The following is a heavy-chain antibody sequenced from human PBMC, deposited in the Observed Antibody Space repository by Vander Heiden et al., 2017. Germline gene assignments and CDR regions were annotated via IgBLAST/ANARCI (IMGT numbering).Heavy chain of an antibody. CDR2: ISGSGGST. Sequence: EVQLLESGGGLVQPGGSLRLSCAASGFTFSSYAMGWVRQAPGKGLEWVSAISGSGGSTYYADSVKGRFTISRDNSKNTLYLQMNSLRAEDTAVYYCAKVVRYCSGGSCYSNWFDPWGQGTLVTVSS. V-gene: IGHV3-23*01. CDR1: GFTFSSYA. J-gene: IGHJ5*02. CDR3: AKVVRYCSGGSCYSNWFDP. D-gene: IGHD2-15*01.